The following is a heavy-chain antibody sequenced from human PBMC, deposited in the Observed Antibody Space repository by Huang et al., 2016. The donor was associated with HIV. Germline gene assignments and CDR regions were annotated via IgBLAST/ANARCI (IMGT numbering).Heavy chain of an antibody. CDR1: GYTFTSYA. CDR2: IKTHTGNP. J-gene: IGHJ4*02. CDR3: ARGLYSSSWAPFDY. V-gene: IGHV7-4-1*02. D-gene: IGHD6-13*01. Sequence: QVQLVQSGSELKKPGASVKVSCKASGYTFTSYAMNWVRQAPGQGLEGMGCIKTHTGNPTYAQGFTGRFVFSLDTSVSTAYLQISSLKAEDTAVYYCARGLYSSSWAPFDYWGQGTLVTVSS.